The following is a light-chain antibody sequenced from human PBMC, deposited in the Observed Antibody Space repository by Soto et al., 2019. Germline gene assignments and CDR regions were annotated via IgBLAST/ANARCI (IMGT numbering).Light chain of an antibody. CDR2: MAS. Sequence: DIQMTQSPSTLSASVRERVTITCRASQSVSTWLAWYQQKPGKAPQVLISMASTLESGVPSRFSGSGSGTEFTLTISSLQPDDFATYYCQQYNSHSPWTFGQGTKVDIK. CDR1: QSVSTW. J-gene: IGKJ1*01. CDR3: QQYNSHSPWT. V-gene: IGKV1-5*03.